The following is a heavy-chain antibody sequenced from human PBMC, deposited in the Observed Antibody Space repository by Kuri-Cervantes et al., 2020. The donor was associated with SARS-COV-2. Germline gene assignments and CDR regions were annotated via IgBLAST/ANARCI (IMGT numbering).Heavy chain of an antibody. V-gene: IGHV4-34*01. J-gene: IGHJ6*04. CDR3: ARLGGFLDV. CDR1: GGSFSGYY. Sequence: SETLSLTCTVSGGSFSGYYWSWIRQPPGKGLEWIGEINHSGSTNYNPSLKSRVTISVDTSKNQFSLKLSSVTAADTAVYYCARLGGFLDVWGKGTTVTVSS. D-gene: IGHD4-23*01. CDR2: INHSGST.